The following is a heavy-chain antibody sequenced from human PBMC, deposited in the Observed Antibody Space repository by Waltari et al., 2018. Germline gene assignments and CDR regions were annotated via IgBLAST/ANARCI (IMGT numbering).Heavy chain of an antibody. J-gene: IGHJ4*02. CDR2: IFNPEAT. Sequence: QVQLLESGPRLVKPSQPLSLTCPVSGASMTPGNFFWHWIRQPAGKGLEWIGSIFNPEATNYNPSFDSRVTISLDTSKNLFSLEMTSVTDADTAVYYCARGSGSGTYYNDYFVSWGQGALVTVSS. CDR1: GASMTPGNFF. CDR3: ARGSGSGTYYNDYFVS. D-gene: IGHD3-10*01. V-gene: IGHV4-61*02.